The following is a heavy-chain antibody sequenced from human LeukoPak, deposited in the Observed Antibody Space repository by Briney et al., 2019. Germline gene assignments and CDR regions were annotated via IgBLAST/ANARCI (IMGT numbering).Heavy chain of an antibody. CDR2: ISAGNGNT. CDR1: GYTFTSYA. CDR3: ARDSGSGSNDY. V-gene: IGHV1-3*01. J-gene: IGHJ4*02. Sequence: ASVKVSRKASGYTFTSYAIHWVRQAPGQRLEWMGWISAGNGNTKYSQNFQGRVTFISNTSATTAFMELSSLRSEDAAAYYCARDSGSGSNDYWGQGTLVTVSS. D-gene: IGHD1-26*01.